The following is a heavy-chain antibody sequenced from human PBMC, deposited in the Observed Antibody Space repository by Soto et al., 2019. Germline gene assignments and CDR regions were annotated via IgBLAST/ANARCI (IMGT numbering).Heavy chain of an antibody. CDR2: IIPIFGTA. J-gene: IGHJ5*02. V-gene: IGHV1-69*13. CDR1: GGTFSRYA. Sequence: SVKVSCKASGGTFSRYAISWVRQAPGQGLEWMGGIIPIFGTANYAQKFQGRVTITADESTSTAYMELSSLRSEDTAVYYCANQYSSSWDNWFDPWGQGTLVTVSS. D-gene: IGHD6-13*01. CDR3: ANQYSSSWDNWFDP.